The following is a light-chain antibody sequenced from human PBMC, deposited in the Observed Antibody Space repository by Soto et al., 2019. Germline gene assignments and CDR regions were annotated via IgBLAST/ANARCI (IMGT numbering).Light chain of an antibody. CDR3: CSYAASYTLV. J-gene: IGLJ2*01. V-gene: IGLV2-11*01. CDR1: SSDVGGYNS. Sequence: QSVLAQPRSVSGSPGQSVTISCSGTSSDVGGYNSVSWYQQFLGKAPKLMIYDVTKRPSGVPDRFSGSKSGNTASLTISGLQAEDEADYYCCSYAASYTLVFGGGTKLTVL. CDR2: DVT.